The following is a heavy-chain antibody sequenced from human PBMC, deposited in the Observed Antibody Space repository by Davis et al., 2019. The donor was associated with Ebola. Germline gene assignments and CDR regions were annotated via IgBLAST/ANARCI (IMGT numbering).Heavy chain of an antibody. J-gene: IGHJ3*01. CDR3: VKDTSNIWFDV. Sequence: PGGSLRLSCAASGFVFSNYVMSWVRQAPGKGLEWVSTLGTSADTYYADSVKGRFTISRDNSKNTLHLQMNSLRVEDTAMYYCVKDTSNIWFDVWGQGTLVTVSA. CDR2: LGTSADT. V-gene: IGHV3-23*01. D-gene: IGHD2/OR15-2a*01. CDR1: GFVFSNYV.